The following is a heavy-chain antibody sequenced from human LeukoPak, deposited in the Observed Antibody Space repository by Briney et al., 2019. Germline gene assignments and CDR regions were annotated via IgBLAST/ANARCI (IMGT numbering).Heavy chain of an antibody. D-gene: IGHD3-22*01. CDR1: GFTFSSYG. Sequence: PGRSLRLSRAASGFTFSSYGMHWVRQAPGKGLEWVAVIWYDGSNKYYADSVKGRFTISRDNSKNTLYLQMNSLRAEDTAVYYCARAGTYDSSGYYYWGQGTLVTVSS. CDR3: ARAGTYDSSGYYY. J-gene: IGHJ4*02. CDR2: IWYDGSNK. V-gene: IGHV3-33*01.